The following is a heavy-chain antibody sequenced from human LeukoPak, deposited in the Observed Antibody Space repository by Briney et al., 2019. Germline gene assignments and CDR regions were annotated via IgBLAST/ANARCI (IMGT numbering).Heavy chain of an antibody. CDR2: ISSSSSYI. CDR3: ARVRVVRGYFDY. V-gene: IGHV3-21*01. D-gene: IGHD2-15*01. CDR1: GLSFNDGC. J-gene: IGHJ4*02. Sequence: PWETLCLSCAASGLSFNDGCRNWIRQPLGKSLVWVSAISSSSSYIYYADSVKGRFTISRDNAKNSLYLQMNSLRAEDTAVYYCARVRVVRGYFDYWGQGTLVTVSS.